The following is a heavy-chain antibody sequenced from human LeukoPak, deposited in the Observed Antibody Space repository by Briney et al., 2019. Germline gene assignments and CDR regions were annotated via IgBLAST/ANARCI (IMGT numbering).Heavy chain of an antibody. V-gene: IGHV3-23*01. CDR1: GFTFSSYA. Sequence: PGGSLRLSCAASGFTFSSYAMSWVRQAPGKGLEWVSAISGSGGSTYYADSVKGRFTISRDNSKNTLYLQMNSLKAEDTAVCYCAKGVFGVVPAATFDYWGQGTLVTVSS. CDR2: ISGSGGST. D-gene: IGHD2-2*01. J-gene: IGHJ4*02. CDR3: AKGVFGVVPAATFDY.